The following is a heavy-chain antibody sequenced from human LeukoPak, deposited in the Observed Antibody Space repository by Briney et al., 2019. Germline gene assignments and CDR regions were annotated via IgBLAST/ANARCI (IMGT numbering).Heavy chain of an antibody. CDR1: GFTFSSYA. Sequence: GGSLRLSCAASGFTFSSYAMSWVRQAPGKGLEWVSSISSSSSYIYYADSVKGRFTISRDNAKNSLYLQMNSLRAEDTAVYYCARDSGPCRVMDCKTYDAFDIWGQGTMVTVSS. CDR3: ARDSGPCRVMDCKTYDAFDI. V-gene: IGHV3-21*01. D-gene: IGHD3/OR15-3a*01. CDR2: ISSSSSYI. J-gene: IGHJ3*02.